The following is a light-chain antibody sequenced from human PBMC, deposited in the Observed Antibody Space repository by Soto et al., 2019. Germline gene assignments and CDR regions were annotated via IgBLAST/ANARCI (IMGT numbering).Light chain of an antibody. CDR2: DVT. CDR3: CSYAGSSYV. V-gene: IGLV2-23*02. Sequence: QSVLTQPASVSGSPGQSITISCTGTISDNGAYNFVSWYQQHPGKAPKLMIYDVTMRPSGVSNRFSGSKSGNTAPLTISGLQAEDEADYYCCSYAGSSYVFGTGTKVTVL. J-gene: IGLJ1*01. CDR1: ISDNGAYNF.